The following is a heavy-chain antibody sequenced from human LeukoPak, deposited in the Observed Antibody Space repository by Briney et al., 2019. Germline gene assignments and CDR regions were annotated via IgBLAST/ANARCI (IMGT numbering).Heavy chain of an antibody. CDR1: GDSISGSNSF. D-gene: IGHD6-13*01. CDR3: ARRGITYSTSFFNS. V-gene: IGHV4-39*01. CDR2: VFYSGSS. J-gene: IGHJ4*02. Sequence: SETLSLTCTVSGDSISGSNSFWGWIRRPPGKGLEWIGHVFYSGSSYYNPSLKIRVTISVDTPENQFSLRLSSVTATDTAIYYCARRGITYSTSFFNSWGQGTLVTVSS.